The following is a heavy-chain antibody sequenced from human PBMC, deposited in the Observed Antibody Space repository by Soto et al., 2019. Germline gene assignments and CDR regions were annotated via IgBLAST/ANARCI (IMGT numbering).Heavy chain of an antibody. CDR1: GFTFSSYG. V-gene: IGHV3-33*01. CDR2: IWYDGSNK. D-gene: IGHD4-17*01. Sequence: QVQLVESGGGVVQPGRSLRLSCAASGFTFSSYGMHWVRQAPGKGLEWVAVIWYDGSNKYYADSVKGRFTISRDNSKNTLYLQMNSLRAEDTAVYYCARGVTVLQGHYFDYWGQGTLVTVSS. CDR3: ARGVTVLQGHYFDY. J-gene: IGHJ4*02.